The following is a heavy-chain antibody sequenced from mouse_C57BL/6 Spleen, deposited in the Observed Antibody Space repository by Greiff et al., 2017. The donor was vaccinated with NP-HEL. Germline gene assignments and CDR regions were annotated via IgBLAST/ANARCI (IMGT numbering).Heavy chain of an antibody. CDR2: IYPRSGNT. CDR3: ARERTRYFDY. Sequence: QVTLKESGAELARPGASVKLSCKASGYTFTSYGISWVKQRTGQGLEWIGEIYPRSGNTYYNEKFKGKATLTADKSSSTAYMELRSLTSEDSAVYFCARERTRYFDYWGQGTTLTVSS. V-gene: IGHV1-81*01. J-gene: IGHJ2*01. CDR1: GYTFTSYG.